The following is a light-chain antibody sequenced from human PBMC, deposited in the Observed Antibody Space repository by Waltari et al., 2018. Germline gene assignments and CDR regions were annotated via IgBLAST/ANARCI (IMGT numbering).Light chain of an antibody. CDR2: WAS. V-gene: IGKV4-1*01. Sequence: DIVMTQSPDSLAVSLGEWATINCKSSQSVLSRFDSKNFVAWYQQKPGQSPKLLINWASTRETGIPDLFSGSGSGTDFALTISTLQGEDVAVYYCQQYYSTPPTFGQGTKVEIK. CDR3: QQYYSTPPT. J-gene: IGKJ1*01. CDR1: QSVLSRFDSKNF.